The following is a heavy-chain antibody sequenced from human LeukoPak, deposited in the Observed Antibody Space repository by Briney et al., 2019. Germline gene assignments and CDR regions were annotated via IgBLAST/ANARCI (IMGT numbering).Heavy chain of an antibody. V-gene: IGHV1-2*02. CDR2: INPNSGGT. J-gene: IGHJ4*02. CDR1: GYTFTGYY. CDR3: ARMWGHVDTAMVPY. D-gene: IGHD5-18*01. Sequence: GASVKVSCKASGYTFTGYYMHWVRQAPGQGLEWMGWINPNSGGTNYAQKFQGRVTMTRDTSISTAYMELSRLRSDDTAVYYCARMWGHVDTAMVPYWGQGTLVTVSS.